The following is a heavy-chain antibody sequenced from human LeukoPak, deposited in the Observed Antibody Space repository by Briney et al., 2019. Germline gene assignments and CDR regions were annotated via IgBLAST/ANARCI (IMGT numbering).Heavy chain of an antibody. CDR3: VRRLSSGDYYYGMDV. J-gene: IGHJ6*02. CDR1: GYKFTSYW. Sequence: GESLKISCTTSGYKFTSYWIGWVRQVPGKGLEWMGIIYPGDSDTRYSPSFQGQVTISADKSISTAYLQWSSLKASDTAMYYCVRRLSSGDYYYGMDVWGQGTTVTVSS. D-gene: IGHD6-19*01. CDR2: IYPGDSDT. V-gene: IGHV5-51*01.